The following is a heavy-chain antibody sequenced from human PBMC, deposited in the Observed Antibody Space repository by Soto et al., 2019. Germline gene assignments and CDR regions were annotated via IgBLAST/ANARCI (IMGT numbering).Heavy chain of an antibody. CDR2: ISSSSSTI. CDR1: GFTFSSYS. V-gene: IGHV3-48*02. J-gene: IGHJ2*01. CDR3: ARDRGMATTTVKYFDL. D-gene: IGHD5-12*01. Sequence: PGGSLRLSCAASGFTFSSYSMNWVRQAPGKGLEWVSYISSSSSTIYYADSVKGRFTISRDNAKNSLYLQMNSLRDEDTAVYYCARDRGMATTTVKYFDLWGRGNLVTVSS.